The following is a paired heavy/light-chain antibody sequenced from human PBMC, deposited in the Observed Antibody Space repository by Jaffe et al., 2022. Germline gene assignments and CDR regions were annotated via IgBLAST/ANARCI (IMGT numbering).Heavy chain of an antibody. CDR1: GGSISSSNW. J-gene: IGHJ4*02. V-gene: IGHV4-4*02. D-gene: IGHD3-22*01. CDR2: IYHSGST. CDR3: ARYEQYYYDSSGYYYRGSRFDY. Sequence: QVQLQESGPGLVKPSGTLSLTCAVSGGSISSSNWWSWIRQPPGKGLEWIGEIYHSGSTNYNPSLKSRVTISVDKSKNQFSLKLSSVTAADTAVYYCARYEQYYYDSSGYYYRGSRFDYWGQGTLVTVSS.
Light chain of an antibody. CDR3: QQYYSYPLT. CDR1: QGISSY. CDR2: AAS. V-gene: IGKV1-8*01. J-gene: IGKJ5*01. Sequence: AIRMTQSPSSLSASTGDRVTITCRASQGISSYLAWYQQKPGKAPKLLIYAASTLQSGVPSRFSGSGSGTDFTLTISCLQSEDFATYYCQQYYSYPLTFGQGTRLEIK.